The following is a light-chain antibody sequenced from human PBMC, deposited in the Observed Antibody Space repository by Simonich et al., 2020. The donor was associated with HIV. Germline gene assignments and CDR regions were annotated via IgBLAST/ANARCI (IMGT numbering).Light chain of an antibody. CDR3: QQYYITPHT. Sequence: DIVMTQSPDSLTVSLGERATINCKSSQSVLSSSDNKNYLAWYQQKPRQPPKLLIYWSSTRESGVPDRFSGSGSETDFTLTISSLQAEDVAVYYCQQYYITPHTFGQGTKVEIK. CDR1: QSVLSSSDNKNY. J-gene: IGKJ1*01. CDR2: WSS. V-gene: IGKV4-1*01.